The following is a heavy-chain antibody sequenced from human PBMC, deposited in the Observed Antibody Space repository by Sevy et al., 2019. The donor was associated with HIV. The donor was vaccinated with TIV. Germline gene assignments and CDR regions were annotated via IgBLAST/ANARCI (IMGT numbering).Heavy chain of an antibody. CDR1: GYTFTSYD. V-gene: IGHV1-8*01. J-gene: IGHJ4*02. D-gene: IGHD3-16*01. Sequence: GSVKVSCKATGYTFTSYDINWVRQATRQGLEWIGWMSPNSGQTGYSQKFQGRVTIIRSSSINTAFLELSNPTFEDTAVYYCARNPPFTGYFEYWGQGSVVTVSS. CDR3: ARNPPFTGYFEY. CDR2: MSPNSGQT.